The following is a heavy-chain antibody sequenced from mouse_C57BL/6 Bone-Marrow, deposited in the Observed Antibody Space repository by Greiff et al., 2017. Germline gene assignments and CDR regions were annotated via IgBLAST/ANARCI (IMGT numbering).Heavy chain of an antibody. Sequence: QVQLKESGPELVKPGASVKLSCKASGYTFTSYDINWVKQRPGQGLEWIGWIYPRDGSTKYNETFKGKATLTVDTSYSPACMELHRLTSVDSAVYFGARDHYYGSSDRYFDVWGTGTTVTVSS. D-gene: IGHD1-1*01. V-gene: IGHV1-85*01. J-gene: IGHJ1*03. CDR2: IYPRDGST. CDR1: GYTFTSYD. CDR3: ARDHYYGSSDRYFDV.